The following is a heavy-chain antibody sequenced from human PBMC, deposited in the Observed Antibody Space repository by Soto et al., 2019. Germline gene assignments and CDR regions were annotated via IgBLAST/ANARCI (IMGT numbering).Heavy chain of an antibody. CDR2: IYYSGST. CDR3: ARASKHPKEISFFDY. V-gene: IGHV4-59*01. J-gene: IGHJ4*02. CDR1: GGSISSYY. D-gene: IGHD2-21*01. Sequence: SETLSLTCTVSGGSISSYYWSWIRQPPGKGLEWIGYIYYSGSTNYNPSLKSRVTISVDTSKNQFSLKLSSVTAADTAVYYCARASKHPKEISFFDYWGQGTLVTVSS.